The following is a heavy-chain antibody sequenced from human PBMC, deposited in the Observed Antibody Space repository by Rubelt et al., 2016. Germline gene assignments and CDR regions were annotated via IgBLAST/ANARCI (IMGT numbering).Heavy chain of an antibody. CDR1: GFTVSSNY. CDR2: ISYDGSNK. V-gene: IGHV3-30*18. CDR3: AKTPHDFWTPGGFDY. J-gene: IGHJ4*02. Sequence: QVQLVESGGGVVQPGGSLRLSCAASGFTVSSNYMSWVRQAPGKGLEWVAVISYDGSNKYYADSVKGRFTISRDNSKNTLYLQMNSLRAEDTAVYYCAKTPHDFWTPGGFDYWGQGTLVTVSS. D-gene: IGHD3-3*01.